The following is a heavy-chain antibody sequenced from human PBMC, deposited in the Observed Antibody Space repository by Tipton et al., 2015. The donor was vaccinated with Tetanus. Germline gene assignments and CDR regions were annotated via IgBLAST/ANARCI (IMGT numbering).Heavy chain of an antibody. CDR1: GDSISSGGHY. V-gene: IGHV4-31*02. J-gene: IGHJ3*02. CDR3: AREGAPRAFDI. Sequence: LSCSVSGDSISSGGHYWGWIRQHPGKGLEWIGNIHYSGSTFYNPSLKSRVTISVDTAKNQFSLKLNSVTAADTAVYYCAREGAPRAFDIWGQGTMVTVSS. CDR2: IHYSGST.